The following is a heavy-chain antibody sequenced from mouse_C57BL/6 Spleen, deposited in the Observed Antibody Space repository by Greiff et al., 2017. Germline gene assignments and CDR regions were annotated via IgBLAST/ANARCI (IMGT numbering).Heavy chain of an antibody. CDR1: GFTFSDYG. CDR2: ISSGSSTI. Sequence: EVKVVESGGGLVKPGGSLKLSCAASGFTFSDYGMHWVRQAPEKGLEWVAYISSGSSTIYYADTVKGRFTISRDNAKNTLFLQMTSLRSEDTAMYYCARTGRRDYAMDYWGQGTSVTVSS. J-gene: IGHJ4*01. D-gene: IGHD2-12*01. CDR3: ARTGRRDYAMDY. V-gene: IGHV5-17*01.